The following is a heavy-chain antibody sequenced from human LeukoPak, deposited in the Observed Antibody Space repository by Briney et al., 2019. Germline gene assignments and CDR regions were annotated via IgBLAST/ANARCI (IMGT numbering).Heavy chain of an antibody. CDR2: INSDGSST. Sequence: GGSLRLSYAASGFTFSSYWMHWVRQAPGKGLVWVSRINSDGSSTSYADSVKGRFTISRDNAKNTLYLQMNSLRAEDTAVNYCARGVITMVRGVLAHWGQGTLVTVSS. CDR1: GFTFSSYW. D-gene: IGHD3-10*01. V-gene: IGHV3-74*01. J-gene: IGHJ4*02. CDR3: ARGVITMVRGVLAH.